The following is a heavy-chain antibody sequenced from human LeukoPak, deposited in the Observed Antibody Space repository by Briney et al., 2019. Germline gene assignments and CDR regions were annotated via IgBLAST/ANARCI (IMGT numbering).Heavy chain of an antibody. Sequence: SETLSLTCTVSGASITGGSYYWTWIRQPAGKGLEWIGRIYTSGSTNYNPSLKSRVTMSVDTSKNQFSLKLSSVTAADTAVYYCARANWNVPGGPLFDYWGQGTLVTVSS. J-gene: IGHJ4*02. V-gene: IGHV4-61*02. CDR2: IYTSGST. D-gene: IGHD1-1*01. CDR3: ARANWNVPGGPLFDY. CDR1: GASITGGSYY.